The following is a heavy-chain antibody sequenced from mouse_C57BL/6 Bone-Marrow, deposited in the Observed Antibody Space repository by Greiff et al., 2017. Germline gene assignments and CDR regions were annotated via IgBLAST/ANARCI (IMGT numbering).Heavy chain of an antibody. CDR3: ARSETAQATDWFAY. J-gene: IGHJ3*01. V-gene: IGHV1-26*01. CDR1: GYTFTDYY. D-gene: IGHD3-2*02. Sequence: VQLQQSGPELVKPGASVKISCKASGYTFTDYYMNWVKQSHGKSLEWIGDINPNNGGPSYNQKFKGKATLTVDKSSSTASMELRSLTSEDSAVYYCARSETAQATDWFAYWGQGTLVTVSA. CDR2: INPNNGGP.